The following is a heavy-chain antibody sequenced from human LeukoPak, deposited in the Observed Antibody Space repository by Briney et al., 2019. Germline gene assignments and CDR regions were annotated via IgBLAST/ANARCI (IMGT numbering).Heavy chain of an antibody. Sequence: GGSLRLSCAASGFTFSNAWMSWVRQAPGKGLEWVGRIKSKTDGGTTDYAAPVKGRFTISRDDSKNTLYLHMNSLKTEDTAVYYCTAPKSYYYYYMDVWGKGTTVTVSS. CDR3: TAPKSYYYYYMDV. V-gene: IGHV3-15*01. CDR1: GFTFSNAW. CDR2: IKSKTDGGTT. J-gene: IGHJ6*03.